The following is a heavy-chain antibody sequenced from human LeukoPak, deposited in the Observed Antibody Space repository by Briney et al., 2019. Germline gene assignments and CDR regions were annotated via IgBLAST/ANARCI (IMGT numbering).Heavy chain of an antibody. Sequence: AGGSLRLSCAASGFTVSSNYMSWVRQAPGKGLEWVSVIYSGGSTYYADSVKGRFTISRDNSKNTLYLQMNSLRAEDTAVYYCARGTLYYDSSGYPMDAFDIWGQGTMVTVSS. V-gene: IGHV3-66*01. D-gene: IGHD3-22*01. CDR3: ARGTLYYDSSGYPMDAFDI. J-gene: IGHJ3*02. CDR2: IYSGGST. CDR1: GFTVSSNY.